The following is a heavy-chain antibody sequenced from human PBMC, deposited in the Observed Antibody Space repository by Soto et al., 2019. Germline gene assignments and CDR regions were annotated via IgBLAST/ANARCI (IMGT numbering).Heavy chain of an antibody. D-gene: IGHD1-7*01. V-gene: IGHV4-39*07. J-gene: IGHJ4*02. CDR2: VHHSGTT. CDR3: ARFHWNYGRSFDY. Sequence: SETLSLTCTVSGVSLSCSNCYWGWVRQPPGKGLEAIGNVHHSGTTYYSLSLMSRVTISVDTSKNQFSLKLSSVTAADTAVYYCARFHWNYGRSFDYWGQGTLVTVSS. CDR1: GVSLSCSNCY.